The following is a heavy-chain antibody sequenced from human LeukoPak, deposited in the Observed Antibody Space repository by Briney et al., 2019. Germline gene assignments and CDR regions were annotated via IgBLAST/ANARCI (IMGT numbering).Heavy chain of an antibody. CDR1: GFTFSNYG. J-gene: IGHJ4*02. V-gene: IGHV3-33*06. CDR3: AKPRIPVAGTDLDF. D-gene: IGHD6-19*01. CDR2: IWSDGSNK. Sequence: GRSPRLSCAASGFTFSNYGMNWVRQAPGKGLEWVALIWSDGSNKFYADSVKGRFTISRDNSKNTLYLQMNGLRAEDTAVYYCAKPRIPVAGTDLDFWGQGTLVTVSS.